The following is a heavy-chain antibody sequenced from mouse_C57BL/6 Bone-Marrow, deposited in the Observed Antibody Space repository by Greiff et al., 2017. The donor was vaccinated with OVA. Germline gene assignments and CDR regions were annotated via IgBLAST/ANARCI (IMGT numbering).Heavy chain of an antibody. CDR1: GFTFNPYA. J-gene: IGHJ2*01. V-gene: IGHV10-3*01. D-gene: IGHD1-1*01. CDR2: IRSKSSNYAT. CDR3: VREGITTVVPDY. Sequence: EVMLVESGGGLVQPKGSLKLSCAASGFTFNPYAMHWVRQAPGKGLEWVARIRSKSSNYATYYADSVKDRFTISRDDSQSMLYLQMNNLKTEDTAMYYCVREGITTVVPDYWGQGTTLTVSS.